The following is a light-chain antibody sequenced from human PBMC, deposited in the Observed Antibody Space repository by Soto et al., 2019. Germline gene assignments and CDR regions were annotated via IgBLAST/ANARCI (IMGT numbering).Light chain of an antibody. J-gene: IGKJ1*01. V-gene: IGKV3-15*01. CDR3: QHYNNWPPWT. Sequence: EVVMTQSPATLSVSPGERATLSCRASQRISSNLAWYQQRRGQAPRLLISGASTRAPGIPARFSGSGSETEVTLTISSLQSEDFSVYYCQHYNNWPPWTFGQGTKVEIK. CDR2: GAS. CDR1: QRISSN.